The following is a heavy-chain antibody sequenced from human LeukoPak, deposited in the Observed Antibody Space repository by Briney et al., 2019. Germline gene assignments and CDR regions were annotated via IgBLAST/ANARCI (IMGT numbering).Heavy chain of an antibody. Sequence: GESLRISCKGSGYSFTSYGISWVRQAPGQGLEWMGWISAYNGNTNYAQKLQGRVTMTTDTSTSTAYMELRSLRSDDTAVYYCARDNGELLGYYGMDVWGQGTTVTVSS. CDR2: ISAYNGNT. CDR3: ARDNGELLGYYGMDV. J-gene: IGHJ6*02. CDR1: GYSFTSYG. V-gene: IGHV1-18*01. D-gene: IGHD3-10*01.